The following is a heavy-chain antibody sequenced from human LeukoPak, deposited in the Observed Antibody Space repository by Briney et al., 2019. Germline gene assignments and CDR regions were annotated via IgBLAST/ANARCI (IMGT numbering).Heavy chain of an antibody. J-gene: IGHJ3*01. D-gene: IGHD1-26*01. Sequence: ESLKISCKVSGYSFTSYCIGWVRQMPGKGLEWMGIIYPGYSGPTYSPSFQGQVTISVDKSINTPYLQWSSLQASDTAMYYCGMSGDRVPLQDDVFDVWGQGTMVTVST. CDR2: IYPGYSGP. CDR1: GYSFTSYC. CDR3: GMSGDRVPLQDDVFDV. V-gene: IGHV5-51*01.